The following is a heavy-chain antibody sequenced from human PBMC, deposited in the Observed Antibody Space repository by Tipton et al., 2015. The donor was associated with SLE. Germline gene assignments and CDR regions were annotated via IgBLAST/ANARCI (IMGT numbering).Heavy chain of an antibody. J-gene: IGHJ4*02. CDR1: GGSISSYY. CDR3: ARQGQQLDDFDY. CDR2: IYYSGST. V-gene: IGHV4-59*08. D-gene: IGHD6-13*01. Sequence: TLSLTCTVSGGSISSYYWSWIRQPPGKGLEWIGYIYYSGSTNYNPSLKSRVTISIDTSKNQFSLKLTSVTAADTAVYYCARQGQQLDDFDYWGQGTLVTVSS.